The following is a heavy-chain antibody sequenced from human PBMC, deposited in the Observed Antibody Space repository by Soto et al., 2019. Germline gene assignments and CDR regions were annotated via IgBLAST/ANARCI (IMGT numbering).Heavy chain of an antibody. CDR1: GFTFSSYA. V-gene: IGHV3-23*01. CDR3: AKAPPTGSFAYFDY. D-gene: IGHD3-9*01. CDR2: ISGSGGST. Sequence: GESLKISCAASGFTFSSYAMSWVRQAPGKGLEWVSAISGSGGSTYYADSVKGRFTISRDNSKNTLYLQMNSLRAEDTAVYYCAKAPPTGSFAYFDYWGQGTLVTVSS. J-gene: IGHJ4*02.